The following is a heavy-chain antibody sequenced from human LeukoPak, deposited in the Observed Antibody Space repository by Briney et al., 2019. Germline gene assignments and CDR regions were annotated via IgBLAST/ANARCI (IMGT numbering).Heavy chain of an antibody. Sequence: SETLSLTCTVSGGSISSYYWSWIRQPPGKGLEWIGYIYYGGSTNYNPSLKSRVTISVDTSKNQFSLKLSSVTAADTVVYYCARFGLRFPYGRFNAFDIWGQGTMVTVSS. CDR3: ARFGLRFPYGRFNAFDI. V-gene: IGHV4-59*01. J-gene: IGHJ3*02. CDR1: GGSISSYY. D-gene: IGHD3-3*01. CDR2: IYYGGST.